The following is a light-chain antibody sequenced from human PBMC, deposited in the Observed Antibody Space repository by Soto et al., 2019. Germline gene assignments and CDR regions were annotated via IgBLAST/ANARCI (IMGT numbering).Light chain of an antibody. CDR1: SSDVGGYNY. J-gene: IGLJ2*01. V-gene: IGLV2-8*01. CDR2: EVS. CDR3: SSYAGSNNWV. Sequence: QSALTQPPSASGSPGQSVTISCTGTSSDVGGYNYVSWYQQHPGKAPKLMIYEVSKRPSGVPDRFSGSKSGNTASLTVSWLQAEDEAAYYCSSYAGSNNWVFGGGTKVTVL.